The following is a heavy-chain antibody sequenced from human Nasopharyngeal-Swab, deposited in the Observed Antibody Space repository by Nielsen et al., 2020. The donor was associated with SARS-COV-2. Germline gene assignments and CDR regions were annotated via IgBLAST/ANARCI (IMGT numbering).Heavy chain of an antibody. D-gene: IGHD2-2*01. Sequence: WIRQPPGKGLEWIGEINHSGSTNYNPSLKSRVTISVDTSKNQFPLKLSSVTAADTAVYYCARGSLRRYCSSTSCYASSWFDPWGQGTLVTVSS. V-gene: IGHV4-34*01. CDR2: INHSGST. CDR3: ARGSLRRYCSSTSCYASSWFDP. J-gene: IGHJ5*02.